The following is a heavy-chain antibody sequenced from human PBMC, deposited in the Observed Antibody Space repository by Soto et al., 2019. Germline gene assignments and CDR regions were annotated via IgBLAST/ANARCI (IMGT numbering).Heavy chain of an antibody. CDR2: INSDGSST. CDR3: ARGGGSYYHYNWFDP. V-gene: IGHV3-74*01. J-gene: IGHJ5*02. D-gene: IGHD1-26*01. CDR1: GFTFSSYW. Sequence: GGSLRLSCAASGFTFSSYWMHWVRQAPGKGLVWVSRINSDGSSTSYADSVKGRFTISRDNAKNTLYLQMYSLRAEDTAVYYCARGGGSYYHYNWFDPWGQGTLVTVSS.